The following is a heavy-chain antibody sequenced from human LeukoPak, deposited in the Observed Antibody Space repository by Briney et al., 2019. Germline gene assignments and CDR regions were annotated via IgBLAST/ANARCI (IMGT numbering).Heavy chain of an antibody. CDR1: GFTFSSYW. Sequence: GGSLRLSCAASGFTFSSYWMSWVRQAPGKGLEGVANIKQDGSEKYYVDSVKGRFTISRDNAKNSLYLQMNSLRAEDTAVYYCARDPGYSSGWYGYWGQGTLVTVSS. V-gene: IGHV3-7*01. J-gene: IGHJ4*02. D-gene: IGHD6-19*01. CDR3: ARDPGYSSGWYGY. CDR2: IKQDGSEK.